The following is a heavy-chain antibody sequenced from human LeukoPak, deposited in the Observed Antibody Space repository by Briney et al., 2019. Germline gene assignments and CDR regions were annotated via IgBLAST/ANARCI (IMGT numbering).Heavy chain of an antibody. CDR2: ISSSSSTI. V-gene: IGHV3-48*04. CDR3: ARVRIVAGTDY. Sequence: PGGSLRLSCAASGFTFSSYSMNWVRQAPGKGLEWVSYISSSSSTIYYADSVKGRFTISRDNVKNSLYLQMNSLRAEDTAVYYCARVRIVAGTDYWGQGTLVTVSS. J-gene: IGHJ4*02. CDR1: GFTFSSYS. D-gene: IGHD6-19*01.